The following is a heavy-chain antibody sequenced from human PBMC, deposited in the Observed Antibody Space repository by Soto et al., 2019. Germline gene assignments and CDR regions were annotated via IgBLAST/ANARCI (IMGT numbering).Heavy chain of an antibody. CDR3: ARVYFESRGPTKYRAFDL. Sequence: EVQLVESGGGFVQPGGSLRLSCAASGFIFSDYSMSWVRQSPGKGLEGVANIKQDGGEEDYVDSVKGRLTISRDNAKNSLYLQMNSLRAEDTAIYYCARVYFESRGPTKYRAFDLWGQGTMVTVSS. V-gene: IGHV3-7*03. D-gene: IGHD3-22*01. CDR1: GFIFSDYS. CDR2: IKQDGGEE. J-gene: IGHJ3*01.